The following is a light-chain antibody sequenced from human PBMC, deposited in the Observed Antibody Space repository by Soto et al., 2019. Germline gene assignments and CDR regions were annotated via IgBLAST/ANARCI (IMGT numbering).Light chain of an antibody. J-gene: IGKJ4*01. Sequence: EVVMRQSPATLSLSPGERATLSCRASQSVSSSLAWYQQKPGQAPRLLIYDASNRATGIPGRFSGSGSGTDFTLTISSLEPEDFAVYYCQHRSNWPLTFGGGTKVDIK. CDR1: QSVSSS. CDR3: QHRSNWPLT. V-gene: IGKV3-11*01. CDR2: DAS.